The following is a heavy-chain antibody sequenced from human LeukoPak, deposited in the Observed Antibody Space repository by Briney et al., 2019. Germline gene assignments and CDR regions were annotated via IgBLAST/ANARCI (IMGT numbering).Heavy chain of an antibody. Sequence: ASVKVSCKASGYTFTGHYIHWVRQAPGQGLEWMGWINPNSGGTNYAQKFQGRVTMTRDTSISTAYMELSRLRSDDTAVYYCARDLSAVGATGYDAFDIWGQGTMVTVSS. J-gene: IGHJ3*02. CDR3: ARDLSAVGATGYDAFDI. CDR1: GYTFTGHY. D-gene: IGHD1-26*01. CDR2: INPNSGGT. V-gene: IGHV1-2*02.